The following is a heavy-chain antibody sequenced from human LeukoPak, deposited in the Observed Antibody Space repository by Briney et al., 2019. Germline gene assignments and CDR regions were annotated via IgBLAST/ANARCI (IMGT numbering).Heavy chain of an antibody. CDR1: GFTFSSYA. J-gene: IGHJ4*02. CDR2: ISGSGGST. Sequence: GGSLRLSCAASGFTFSSYAMSWVRQAPGKGLEWVSAISGSGGSTYYADSVQGRFTLSRDNSKNTLYLHMNRLRAEDTALYFCSKLHDFGDYLFDCWGQGTPVTVPS. CDR3: SKLHDFGDYLFDC. V-gene: IGHV3-23*01. D-gene: IGHD4-17*01.